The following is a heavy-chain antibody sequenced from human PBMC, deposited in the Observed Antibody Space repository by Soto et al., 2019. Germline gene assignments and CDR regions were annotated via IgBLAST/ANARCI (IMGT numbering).Heavy chain of an antibody. CDR2: IYSGGST. CDR3: ARDFGLGYCSSTSCYDAFDI. D-gene: IGHD2-2*01. CDR1: GFTVSSNY. Sequence: PGGSLRLSCAASGFTVSSNYMSWVRQAPGKGLEWVSVIYSGGSTYYADSVKGRFTISRHNSKNTLYLQMNSLRAEDTAVYYCARDFGLGYCSSTSCYDAFDIWGQGTMVTVSS. V-gene: IGHV3-53*04. J-gene: IGHJ3*02.